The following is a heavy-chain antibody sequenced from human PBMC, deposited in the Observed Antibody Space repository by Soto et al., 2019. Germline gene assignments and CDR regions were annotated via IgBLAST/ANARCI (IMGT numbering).Heavy chain of an antibody. Sequence: GGSLRLSCSASGFTFSSYSMSWVRQAPGKGLEWVSSISGSAGTTYYADSVKGHFTISRDNSKSTLYLQMNSLRAEDTAVYYCAKEWSSGMDVWGQGTTVTVSS. D-gene: IGHD2-15*01. V-gene: IGHV3-23*01. CDR2: ISGSAGTT. CDR3: AKEWSSGMDV. J-gene: IGHJ6*02. CDR1: GFTFSSYS.